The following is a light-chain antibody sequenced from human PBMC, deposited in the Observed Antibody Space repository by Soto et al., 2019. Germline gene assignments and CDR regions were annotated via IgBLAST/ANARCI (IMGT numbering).Light chain of an antibody. J-gene: IGKJ4*01. CDR1: QSVSSC. Sequence: EIVLTQSPATLSLSPGERATLSCRASQSVSSCLAWYQQKPGQAPRLLIYDASNRATGIPARFSGSGSGTDFTLTISCLQSEDFATYYCQQYYSFPLTFGGGTKVDIK. CDR2: DAS. CDR3: QQYYSFPLT. V-gene: IGKV3-11*01.